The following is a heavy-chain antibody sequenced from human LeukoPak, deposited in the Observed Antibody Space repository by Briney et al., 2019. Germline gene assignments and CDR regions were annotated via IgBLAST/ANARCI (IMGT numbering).Heavy chain of an antibody. V-gene: IGHV1-46*01. Sequence: ASVKISCKASGFKFTNFYFHWVRQAPGQGLEWMGIINPSGGTTTYAQKFQGNITMTRDTSTSTVYMEMTSLTSEDTAAYYCARSEYSKSIWFDPWGQGTLVTVSS. J-gene: IGHJ5*02. CDR3: ARSEYSKSIWFDP. CDR1: GFKFTNFY. D-gene: IGHD6-6*01. CDR2: INPSGGTT.